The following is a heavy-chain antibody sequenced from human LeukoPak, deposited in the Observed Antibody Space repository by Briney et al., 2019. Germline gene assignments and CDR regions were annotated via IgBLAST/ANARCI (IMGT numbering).Heavy chain of an antibody. Sequence: GESLKISCKGSGYSFTSYWIGWVRQMPGKGLEWMGIIYPGDSDTRYSPSFQGQVTISADKSISTAYLQWSSLKASDTAMYYCARLNYDILTGPEGDFDYWGQGTLVTVSS. V-gene: IGHV5-51*01. D-gene: IGHD3-9*01. J-gene: IGHJ4*02. CDR3: ARLNYDILTGPEGDFDY. CDR2: IYPGDSDT. CDR1: GYSFTSYW.